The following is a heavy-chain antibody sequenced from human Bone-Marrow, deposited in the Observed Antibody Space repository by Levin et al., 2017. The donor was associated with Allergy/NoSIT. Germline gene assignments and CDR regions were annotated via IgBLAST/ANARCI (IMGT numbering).Heavy chain of an antibody. J-gene: IGHJ6*02. Sequence: LSLTCAASGFTVSSNYMSWVRQAPGKGLEWVSVIYSGGSTDYADSVKGRFTISRDNSKNTLYLQMNSLRAEDTAIYYCARNNWNYYYYGLDVWGQGTTVTVSS. CDR1: GFTVSSNY. V-gene: IGHV3-53*01. CDR3: ARNNWNYYYYGLDV. D-gene: IGHD1-20*01. CDR2: IYSGGST.